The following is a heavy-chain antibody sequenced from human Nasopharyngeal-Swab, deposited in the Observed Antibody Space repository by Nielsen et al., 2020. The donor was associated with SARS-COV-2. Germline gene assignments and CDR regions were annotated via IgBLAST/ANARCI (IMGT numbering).Heavy chain of an antibody. D-gene: IGHD3-10*01. CDR2: IYYSGST. J-gene: IGHJ6*03. CDR1: GGSISSSSYY. V-gene: IGHV4-39*01. Sequence: SETLSLTCTVSGGSISSSSYYWVWIRQPPGKGLEWIGSIYYSGSTYYNPSLKSRVTISVDTSKNQFSLKLSSVTAADTAVYYCARHHYAHYYGSGSYFQSRYYYYYYMDVWGKGTTVTVSS. CDR3: ARHHYAHYYGSGSYFQSRYYYYYYMDV.